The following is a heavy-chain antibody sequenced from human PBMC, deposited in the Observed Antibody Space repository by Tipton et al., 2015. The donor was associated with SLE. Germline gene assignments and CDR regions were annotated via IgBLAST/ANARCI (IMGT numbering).Heavy chain of an antibody. CDR1: GGSIRSSSYY. Sequence: TLSLTCTVSGGSIRSSSYYWSWIRQPPGKGLEWIGYIYYSGSTNYNPSLKSRVTISVDTSKNQFSLKLSSVTAADTAVYYCARGGLGVSYYYYMDVWGKGTTVTVSS. V-gene: IGHV4-61*01. CDR2: IYYSGST. D-gene: IGHD1-26*01. J-gene: IGHJ6*03. CDR3: ARGGLGVSYYYYMDV.